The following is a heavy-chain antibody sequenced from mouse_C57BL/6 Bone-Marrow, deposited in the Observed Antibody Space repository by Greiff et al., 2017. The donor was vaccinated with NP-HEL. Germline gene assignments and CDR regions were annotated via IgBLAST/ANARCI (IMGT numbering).Heavy chain of an antibody. V-gene: IGHV1-75*01. J-gene: IGHJ2*01. Sequence: VQLQQSGPELVKPGASVKISCKASGYTFTDYYINWVKQRPGQGLEWIGWIFPGSGSTYYNEKFKGKATLTVDKSSSTAYMLLSSLTSEDSAVYFCARDGDYDTSYFDYWGQGTTLTVSS. CDR2: IFPGSGST. D-gene: IGHD2-4*01. CDR1: GYTFTDYY. CDR3: ARDGDYDTSYFDY.